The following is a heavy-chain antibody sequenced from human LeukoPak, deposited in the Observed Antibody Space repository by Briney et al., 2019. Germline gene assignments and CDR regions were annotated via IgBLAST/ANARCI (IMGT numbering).Heavy chain of an antibody. V-gene: IGHV1-18*01. CDR3: ARGAYYYDSSGYSPDDAFDI. J-gene: IGHJ3*02. CDR2: ISAYNGNT. D-gene: IGHD3-22*01. CDR1: GYTFTSYG. Sequence: ASVRVSCKASGYTFTSYGISWVRQAPGQGLEWMGWISAYNGNTNYAQKLQGRVTMTTDTSTSTAYTELRSLRSDDTAVYYCARGAYYYDSSGYSPDDAFDIWGQGTMVTVSS.